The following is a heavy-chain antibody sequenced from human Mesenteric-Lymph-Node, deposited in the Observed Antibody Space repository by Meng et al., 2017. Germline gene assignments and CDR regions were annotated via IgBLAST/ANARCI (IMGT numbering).Heavy chain of an antibody. J-gene: IGHJ4*02. V-gene: IGHV4-4*02. CDR1: GGSISRSDW. CDR2: TSHSGST. D-gene: IGHD3-22*01. Sequence: QGRLTEPGPGLVKPSDTLSLTCAVSGGSISRSDWWSWVRQPPGKGLEWIGETSHSGSTNYSPSLKSRVTISLDKSKNQLSLKLNSVTAADTAVYYCASSDYYRSDYWGQGTLVTVSS. CDR3: ASSDYYRSDY.